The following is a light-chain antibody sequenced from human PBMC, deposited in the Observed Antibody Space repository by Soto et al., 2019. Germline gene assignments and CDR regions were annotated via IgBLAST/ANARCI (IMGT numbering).Light chain of an antibody. J-gene: IGLJ2*01. V-gene: IGLV2-14*01. CDR2: EVS. CDR3: SSYTSISTPV. Sequence: QSALTQPASVSGSPGQSITISCTGTSSDVGSYNYVSWHQQNPGKAPKLLIYEVSNRPSGVSNRFSGSKSGNTASLTISGLQAEDEADYYCSSYTSISTPVFGGGTKLTVL. CDR1: SSDVGSYNY.